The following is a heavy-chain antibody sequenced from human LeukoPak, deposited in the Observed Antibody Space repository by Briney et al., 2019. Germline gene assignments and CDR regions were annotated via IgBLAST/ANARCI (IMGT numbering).Heavy chain of an antibody. Sequence: SETLSLTCTVSGGSISSSSYYWGWIRQPPGKGLEWIGSIYYSGSTYYNPSLKSRVTISVDTSKNQFSLKLSSVTAADTAVYYCARGSRPFDYWGQGTLVTVSS. V-gene: IGHV4-39*07. J-gene: IGHJ4*02. CDR1: GGSISSSSYY. CDR2: IYYSGST. D-gene: IGHD6-13*01. CDR3: ARGSRPFDY.